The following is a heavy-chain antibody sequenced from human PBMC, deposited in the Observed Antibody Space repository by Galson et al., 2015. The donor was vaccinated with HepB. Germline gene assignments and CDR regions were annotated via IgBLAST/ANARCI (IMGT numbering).Heavy chain of an antibody. CDR1: GYTFTSYA. V-gene: IGHV1-3*01. CDR2: INAGNGNT. D-gene: IGHD3-10*01. J-gene: IGHJ4*02. Sequence: SVKVSCKASGYTFTSYAMHWVRQAPGQRLEWMGWINAGNGNTKYSQKFQGRVTITRDTSASTAHMELSSLRSEDTAVYYCATYGSGSYLPLALLYWGQGTLVAVSS. CDR3: ATYGSGSYLPLALLY.